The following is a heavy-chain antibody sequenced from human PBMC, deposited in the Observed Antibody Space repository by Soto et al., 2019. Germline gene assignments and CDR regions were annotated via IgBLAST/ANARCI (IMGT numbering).Heavy chain of an antibody. CDR1: GYTFTSYG. Sequence: QIHLEQSEPEVKKPGASVKVSCKASGYTFTSYGISWVRLALGHGLEWMGWINIYGGGTNYAQKYQDRVTMTRDTSTNTVYLEMRSLTSDDTAIYYCARALYYYDNSGLAFWGQGTLVTVSS. CDR2: INIYGGGT. J-gene: IGHJ4*02. CDR3: ARALYYYDNSGLAF. V-gene: IGHV1-18*01. D-gene: IGHD3-22*01.